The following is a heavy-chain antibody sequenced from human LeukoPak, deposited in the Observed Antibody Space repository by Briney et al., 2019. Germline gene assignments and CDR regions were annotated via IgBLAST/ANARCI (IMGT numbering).Heavy chain of an antibody. CDR2: INPNSGGT. CDR3: ARDYYGDYVSYDY. Sequence: ASVKVSCKASGYTFTGYYMHWVRQAPGQGLEWMGWINPNSGGTNYAQKFQGRVTMTRDTSISTAYMELSRLRSDDTAVYYCARDYYGDYVSYDYWGQGTLVTVSS. CDR1: GYTFTGYY. D-gene: IGHD4-17*01. V-gene: IGHV1-2*02. J-gene: IGHJ4*02.